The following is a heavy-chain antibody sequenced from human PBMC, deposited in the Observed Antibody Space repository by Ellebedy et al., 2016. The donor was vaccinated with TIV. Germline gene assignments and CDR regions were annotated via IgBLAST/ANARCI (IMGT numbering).Heavy chain of an antibody. D-gene: IGHD1-26*01. CDR2: ISSSDSTI. Sequence: GESLKISCAASGFTFSDYYMSWIRQAPGKGLEWVSYISSSDSTIYYADSVKGRFTISRDNAKHSLYLQMNSLRADDTAVYYCARIGVGGLNDAFDMWGQGTMVTVSS. CDR3: ARIGVGGLNDAFDM. J-gene: IGHJ3*02. V-gene: IGHV3-11*04. CDR1: GFTFSDYY.